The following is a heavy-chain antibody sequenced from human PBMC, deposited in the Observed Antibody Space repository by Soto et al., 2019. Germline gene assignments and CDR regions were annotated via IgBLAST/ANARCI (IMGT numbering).Heavy chain of an antibody. Sequence: SETLSLTCAVYGGSFSGYYWSWIRQPPGKGLEWIGEINHSGSTNYNPSLKSRVTISVDTSKNQLSLKLSSVTAADTAVYYCARTHFLRPYYYGSGSYYNGHGNDAFDIWGQGTMVTV. J-gene: IGHJ3*02. CDR3: ARTHFLRPYYYGSGSYYNGHGNDAFDI. V-gene: IGHV4-34*01. CDR1: GGSFSGYY. D-gene: IGHD3-10*01. CDR2: INHSGST.